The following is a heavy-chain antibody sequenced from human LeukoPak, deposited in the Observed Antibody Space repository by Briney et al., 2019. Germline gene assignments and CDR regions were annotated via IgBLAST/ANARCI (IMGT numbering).Heavy chain of an antibody. CDR3: ARVPLGYFDY. Sequence: ASVKVSCKASGYTFTNNFMHWVRQAPGQGLEWMGWISAYNGNTNYAQKLQGRVTMTTDTSTSTAYMELRSLRSDDTAVYYCARVPLGYFDYWGQGTLVTVSS. CDR1: GYTFTNNF. CDR2: ISAYNGNT. J-gene: IGHJ4*02. V-gene: IGHV1-18*04.